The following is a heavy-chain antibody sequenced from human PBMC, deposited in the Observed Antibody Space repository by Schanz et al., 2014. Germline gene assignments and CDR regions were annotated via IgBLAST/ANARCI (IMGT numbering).Heavy chain of an antibody. J-gene: IGHJ3*02. CDR1: GFTFSSYA. V-gene: IGHV3-30*04. CDR3: ARGGRGGYPGGAFDI. D-gene: IGHD5-12*01. CDR2: TSSDGSLK. Sequence: QVQLVESGGGVVQPGRSLRLSCAASGFTFSSYAVHWVRQAPDKGLVWVAVTSSDGSLKYYADSVKGRFTISRDNSRDTVYLQMNSLRGEDTAVYYCARGGRGGYPGGAFDIGGQGTMVTASS.